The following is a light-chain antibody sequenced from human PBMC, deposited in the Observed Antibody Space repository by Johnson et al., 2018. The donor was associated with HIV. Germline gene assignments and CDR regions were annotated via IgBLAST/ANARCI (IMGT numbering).Light chain of an antibody. V-gene: IGLV1-51*02. J-gene: IGLJ1*01. Sequence: QSVLTQPPSVSAAPGQKVTISCSGSSSNIGNNFVSWYQQLPGTAPKLLIYENNKRPPGIPDRFSGSKSGTSATLGITGLQTGDEADYYCGTWDSSLSAYVFGTGTKFTVL. CDR1: SSNIGNNF. CDR3: GTWDSSLSAYV. CDR2: ENN.